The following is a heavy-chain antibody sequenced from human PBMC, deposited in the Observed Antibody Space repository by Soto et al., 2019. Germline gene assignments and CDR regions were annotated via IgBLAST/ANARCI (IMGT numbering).Heavy chain of an antibody. CDR1: GFTFSSYW. D-gene: IGHD6-19*01. V-gene: IGHV3-7*01. Sequence: EVQLVESGGGLVQPGGSLRLSCAASGFTFSSYWMSWVRQAPGKGLEWVANIKQDGSEKYYVDSVKGRFTISSDNAKNSLYRQMNSLRAEDTAVYYWARDYQWLLLSYYFDYWGQGTLVTVSS. CDR2: IKQDGSEK. J-gene: IGHJ4*02. CDR3: ARDYQWLLLSYYFDY.